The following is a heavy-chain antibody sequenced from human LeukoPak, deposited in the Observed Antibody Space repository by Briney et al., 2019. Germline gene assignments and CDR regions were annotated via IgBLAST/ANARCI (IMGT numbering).Heavy chain of an antibody. Sequence: SQTLSLTCALSGDSLSSNSAAWDWIRQSPWRGLEWLGSTYYRSKLYNDYAVSVKSRIIINADTSKNQFSLMLNSVTPDDTAVYYCAGHSTSSHDTVYIWGQGTLITVSS. CDR3: AGHSTSSHDTVYI. V-gene: IGHV6-1*01. CDR1: GDSLSSNSAA. CDR2: TYYRSKLYN. D-gene: IGHD6-13*01. J-gene: IGHJ3*02.